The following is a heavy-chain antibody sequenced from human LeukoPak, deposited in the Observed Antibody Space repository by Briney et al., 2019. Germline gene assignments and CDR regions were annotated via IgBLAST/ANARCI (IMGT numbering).Heavy chain of an antibody. CDR2: IYHSGGT. CDR1: GYSISSGYS. Sequence: PSETLSLTCTVSGYSISSGYSWGWIRQPPGKGLEWIGTIYHSGGTYYSPSLKSRVTISLDTSKNRFSLRLTSVTAADTAVYYCARIFCSGASCYSHDYWGQGTLVTVSS. V-gene: IGHV4-38-2*02. D-gene: IGHD2-15*01. J-gene: IGHJ4*02. CDR3: ARIFCSGASCYSHDY.